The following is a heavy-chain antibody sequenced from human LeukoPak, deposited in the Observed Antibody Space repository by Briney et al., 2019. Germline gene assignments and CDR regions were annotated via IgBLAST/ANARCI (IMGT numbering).Heavy chain of an antibody. CDR2: IGTSSNNI. D-gene: IGHD1-7*01. CDR1: GLTFSRYI. Sequence: GGSLRLSCAASGLTFSRYIMNWVRQAPGKGLEWVSSIGTSSNNIYYTDSVKGRFTISRDNAKNSLYLQVDSLRVEDTAVYFCASGTVGNYALDYWGQGTLVTVSS. CDR3: ASGTVGNYALDY. V-gene: IGHV3-21*01. J-gene: IGHJ4*02.